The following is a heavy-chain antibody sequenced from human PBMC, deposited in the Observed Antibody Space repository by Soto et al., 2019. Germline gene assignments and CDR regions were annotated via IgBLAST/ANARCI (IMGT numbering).Heavy chain of an antibody. CDR2: ISAYNGNT. CDR3: GRKSLASAYSYGYVPWFDP. D-gene: IGHD5-18*01. J-gene: IGHJ5*02. Sequence: AAVKVSCRASGDTFTSYGMSWVRQAPGEGREWMGWISAYNGNTNYAEKLEGRVTMTTETYTSTAYMEVRRLRSEETGGYYRGRKSLASAYSYGYVPWFDPWGQGTLVTVSS. V-gene: IGHV1-18*04. CDR1: GDTFTSYG.